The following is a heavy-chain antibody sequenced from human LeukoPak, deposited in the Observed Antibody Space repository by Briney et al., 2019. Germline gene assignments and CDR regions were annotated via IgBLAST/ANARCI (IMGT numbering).Heavy chain of an antibody. CDR2: IYSGGST. V-gene: IGHV3-66*01. J-gene: IGHJ1*01. Sequence: GGSLRLSCAASGFTVSSNYMSWVRQAPGKGLEWVSVIYSGGSTYYADSVKGRFTISRDNSKNTLYLQMNSLRAEDTAVYYCARMSAAAQYFQHWGQGTLDTVSS. CDR1: GFTVSSNY. CDR3: ARMSAAAQYFQH. D-gene: IGHD6-25*01.